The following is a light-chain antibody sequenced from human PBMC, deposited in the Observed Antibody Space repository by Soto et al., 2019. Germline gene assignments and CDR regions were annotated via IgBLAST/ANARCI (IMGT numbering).Light chain of an antibody. V-gene: IGLV3-1*01. Sequence: SYELTQPPSVSVSPGQTASITCSGDKLGDKYACWYQQKPGQSPVLVIYQDSKRPSGIPERFSGYNSGNTATLTISGTHAMDEADYYCQAWDSSTLVFGTGTKLTVL. CDR3: QAWDSSTLV. CDR2: QDS. J-gene: IGLJ1*01. CDR1: KLGDKY.